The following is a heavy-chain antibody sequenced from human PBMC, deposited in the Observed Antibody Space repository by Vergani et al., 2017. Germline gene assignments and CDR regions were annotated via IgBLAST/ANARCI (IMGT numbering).Heavy chain of an antibody. Sequence: VQLVESGGGLVQPGGSLRLSCAASGFSLSRFWMSWIRQSPGKGLEWIGSIYYSENKFYNPSLESRVTLSIDTTKNQFSLKLKSVTAADTAVYYCARCFRDEGMIYGGTVENWFDPWGQGTLVTVSS. D-gene: IGHD3-22*01. V-gene: IGHV4-39*01. CDR1: GFSLSRFW. CDR2: IYYSENK. CDR3: ARCFRDEGMIYGGTVENWFDP. J-gene: IGHJ5*02.